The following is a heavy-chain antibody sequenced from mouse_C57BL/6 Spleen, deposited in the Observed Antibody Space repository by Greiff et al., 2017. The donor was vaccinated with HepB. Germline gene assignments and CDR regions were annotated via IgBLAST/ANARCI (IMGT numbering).Heavy chain of an antibody. CDR2: IYPGSDNT. CDR1: GYSFTSYY. J-gene: IGHJ1*03. D-gene: IGHD2-5*01. V-gene: IGHV1-66*01. Sequence: VQLQQSGPELVKPGASVKISCKASGYSFTSYYIHWVKQRPGQGLEWIGWIYPGSDNTKYNEKFKGKATLTADTSSSTAYMQLSSLTSEDSAVYYCARDSNWYFDVWGTGTTVTVSS. CDR3: ARDSNWYFDV.